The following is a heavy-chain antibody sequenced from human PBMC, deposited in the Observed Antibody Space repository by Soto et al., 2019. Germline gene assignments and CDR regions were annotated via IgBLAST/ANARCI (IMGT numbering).Heavy chain of an antibody. V-gene: IGHV3-30*03. CDR1: GFNLSTYG. J-gene: IGHJ4*02. Sequence: GGSLRLSCAASGFNLSTYGIRCVRQAPGQGLEWVAVISYRGSDKYYADAVKGRFSISRDDSKNTVYLQMNNLRAEDTAVYYCASLERRDYWGLGTLVTVSS. CDR3: ASLERRDY. D-gene: IGHD1-1*01. CDR2: ISYRGSDK.